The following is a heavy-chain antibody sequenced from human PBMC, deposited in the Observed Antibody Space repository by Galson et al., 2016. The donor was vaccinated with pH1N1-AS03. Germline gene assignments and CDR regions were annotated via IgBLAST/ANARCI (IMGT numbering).Heavy chain of an antibody. D-gene: IGHD3-22*01. Sequence: SLRLSCAASEFTFSTYWMTWVRQAPGKGLEWVSGLSGSGTPTFYADSVKGRFTISRDNSKNTLYLQMNSLRAEDTAVYYCAKAKSTSTNEVVSPFDYWGQGTLVTVSS. V-gene: IGHV3-23*01. J-gene: IGHJ4*02. CDR1: EFTFSTYW. CDR2: LSGSGTPT. CDR3: AKAKSTSTNEVVSPFDY.